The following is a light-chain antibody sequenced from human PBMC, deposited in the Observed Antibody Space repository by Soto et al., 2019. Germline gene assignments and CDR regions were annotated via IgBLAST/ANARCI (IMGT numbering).Light chain of an antibody. V-gene: IGKV1-39*01. CDR2: AAS. J-gene: IGKJ5*01. Sequence: DIQMTQSPSSLSASVGDRVTITCRASQSISRSLNWYHHKPGNAPKLLIYAASSLQNGVPSRFRGGGSGTEFTLSISSLQPEDFGTYYCQQSFTTASITFGQGTRLEIK. CDR3: QQSFTTASIT. CDR1: QSISRS.